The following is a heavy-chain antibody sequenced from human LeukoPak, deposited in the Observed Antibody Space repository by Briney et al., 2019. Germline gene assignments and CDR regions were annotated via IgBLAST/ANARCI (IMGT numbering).Heavy chain of an antibody. V-gene: IGHV1-2*02. J-gene: IGHJ3*02. CDR3: ARAAGGDRYYDILTGYYPMDAFDI. CDR2: INPNSGGS. Sequence: ASVKVSCKASGYTFTGYYMHWVRQAPGQGREWMGWINPNSGGSNYAQKFQGRVTMTMDTSISTAYMELSRLRSDDTAVYYCARAAGGDRYYDILTGYYPMDAFDIWGQGTMVTVSS. D-gene: IGHD3-9*01. CDR1: GYTFTGYY.